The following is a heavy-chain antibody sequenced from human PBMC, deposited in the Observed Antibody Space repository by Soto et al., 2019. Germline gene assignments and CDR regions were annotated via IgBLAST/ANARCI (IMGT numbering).Heavy chain of an antibody. V-gene: IGHV3-30-3*01. D-gene: IGHD1-1*01. J-gene: IGHJ3*02. CDR2: ISYDGSNK. CDR3: EIGRFQLERNDAFDI. Sequence: QVQLVEAGGGVVQPGRSLRLSCAASGFTVSSYAMHWVRQAPGKGLEWVAVISYDGSNKYYADSVKGRFTISRDNSKNTLYLQMNSLRAEDTAVYYCEIGRFQLERNDAFDIWGQGTMVTVS. CDR1: GFTVSSYA.